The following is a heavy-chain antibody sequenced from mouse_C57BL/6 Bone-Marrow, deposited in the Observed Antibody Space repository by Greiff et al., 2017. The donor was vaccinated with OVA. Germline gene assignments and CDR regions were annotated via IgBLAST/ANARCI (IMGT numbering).Heavy chain of an antibody. J-gene: IGHJ1*03. CDR1: GYTFTSYW. CDR3: ARYNYGSRYWYFDV. CDR2: IHPNSGST. Sequence: VQLQQPGAELVKPGASVKLSCKASGYTFTSYWMHWVKQRPGQGLEWIGMIHPNSGSTNYNEKFKSKATLTVDKSSSTAYMQLSSLTSEDSAVYYCARYNYGSRYWYFDVWGTGTTVTVSS. D-gene: IGHD1-1*01. V-gene: IGHV1-64*01.